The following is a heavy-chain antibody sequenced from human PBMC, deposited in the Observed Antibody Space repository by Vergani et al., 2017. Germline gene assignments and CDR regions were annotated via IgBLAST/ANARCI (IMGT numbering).Heavy chain of an antibody. CDR1: RFDFSESP. Sequence: GQLVESGGGLVKPGGSLRLSCAASRFDFSESPIHWVRQVPGKGLEWLGHIRRRSEHYATAYGPSLIGRATISRDDSTNTAYLQLSSLGTDDTAIYFCSAQTQSCHDYWGQGTLVAVSS. CDR2: IRRRSEHYAT. CDR3: SAQTQSCHDY. D-gene: IGHD3-10*01. V-gene: IGHV3-73*01. J-gene: IGHJ4*02.